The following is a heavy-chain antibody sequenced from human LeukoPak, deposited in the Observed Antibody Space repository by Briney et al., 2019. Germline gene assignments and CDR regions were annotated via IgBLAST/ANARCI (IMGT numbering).Heavy chain of an antibody. Sequence: ASVKVSCKASGYSFTGYYMHWVRQAPGQGLEWMGWINPNSGGTNYAQKFQGRVTMTRDTSISTAYMELSRLRSDDTAVYYCARSITIFGVVIMHFDYWGQGTLVTVSS. CDR2: INPNSGGT. CDR1: GYSFTGYY. J-gene: IGHJ4*02. CDR3: ARSITIFGVVIMHFDY. V-gene: IGHV1-2*02. D-gene: IGHD3-3*01.